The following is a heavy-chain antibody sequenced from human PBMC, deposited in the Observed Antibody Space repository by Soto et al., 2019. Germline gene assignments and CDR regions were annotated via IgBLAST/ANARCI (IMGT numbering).Heavy chain of an antibody. D-gene: IGHD2-15*01. CDR2: ISWNGNFT. V-gene: IGHV3-9*01. J-gene: IGHJ4*01. Sequence: EVQLVESGGDMVQPGRSLKLSCVGSGYSFEDYSMHWVRQAPGKGLEWVSGISWNGNFTGYADSVKGRVTISRDNAKNSLFLQMRSLRLEDTALYYCVGGSWFDWGHGTLVTVSS. CDR1: GYSFEDYS. CDR3: VGGSWFD.